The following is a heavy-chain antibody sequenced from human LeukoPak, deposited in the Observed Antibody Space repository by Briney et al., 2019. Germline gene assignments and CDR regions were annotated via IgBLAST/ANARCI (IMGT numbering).Heavy chain of an antibody. J-gene: IGHJ4*02. CDR2: ISAYNGNT. CDR3: ARAPILYEELDY. V-gene: IGHV1-18*01. CDR1: GYTFTSYG. D-gene: IGHD2-8*01. Sequence: ASVKVSCKASGYTFTSYGISWVRQAPGRGLEWMGWISAYNGNTNYAQKLQGRVAMTTDTSTSTAYMELRSLRSDDTAVYYCARAPILYEELDYWGQGTLVTVSS.